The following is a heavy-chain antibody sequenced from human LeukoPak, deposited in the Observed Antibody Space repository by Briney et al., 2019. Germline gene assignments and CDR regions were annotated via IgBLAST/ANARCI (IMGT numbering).Heavy chain of an antibody. Sequence: SETLSLTCTVSGGSISSYYWSWIRQPPGKGLEWIGYIYYSGSTNYNPSLKSRVTISVDTSKNQFSLKLSSVTAADTAVYYCARTADSSGYSGFDYWGQGTLVTVSS. CDR1: GGSISSYY. V-gene: IGHV4-59*08. J-gene: IGHJ4*02. D-gene: IGHD3-22*01. CDR2: IYYSGST. CDR3: ARTADSSGYSGFDY.